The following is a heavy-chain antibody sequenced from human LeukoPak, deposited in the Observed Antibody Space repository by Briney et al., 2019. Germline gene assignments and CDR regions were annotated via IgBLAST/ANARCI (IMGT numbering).Heavy chain of an antibody. J-gene: IGHJ6*03. V-gene: IGHV3-21*01. D-gene: IGHD1-1*01. CDR2: ISSSSSYI. CDR1: GFTFSSYS. Sequence: GGSLRLSCAASGFTFSSYSMNWVRQAPGKGLEWVSSISSSSSYIYYADSVKGRFTISRDNAKNSLYLQMNSLRAEDTAVYYCARDRQLEYYMDVWAKGTTVTVSS. CDR3: ARDRQLEYYMDV.